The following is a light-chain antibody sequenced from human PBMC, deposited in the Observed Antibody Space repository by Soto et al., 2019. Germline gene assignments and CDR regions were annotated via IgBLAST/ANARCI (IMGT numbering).Light chain of an antibody. CDR3: CSYAGSYTFGV. Sequence: QSALTQPRSVSGSPGQSVTISCTGTSSDVGGYNYVSWYQQHPGKAPKLMIYDVSKRPSGVPDRFSGSKSGNTASLTISGLQAEDEAHYYCCSYAGSYTFGVFGTGTKVTVL. CDR2: DVS. V-gene: IGLV2-11*01. J-gene: IGLJ1*01. CDR1: SSDVGGYNY.